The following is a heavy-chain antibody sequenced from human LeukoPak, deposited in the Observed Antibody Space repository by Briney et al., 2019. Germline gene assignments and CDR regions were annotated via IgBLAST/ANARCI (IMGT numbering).Heavy chain of an antibody. J-gene: IGHJ5*02. V-gene: IGHV3-9*01. D-gene: IGHD4-23*01. CDR1: GFTFDDYA. CDR2: ISWNSGSI. CDR3: ARALGATVGS. Sequence: GRSLRLSCAASGFTFDDYAMHWVRQAPGKGLEWVSGISWNSGSIGYADSVKGRFTISRDNAKNSLYLQMNSLRVEDTAVYYCARALGATVGSWGQGILVTVSS.